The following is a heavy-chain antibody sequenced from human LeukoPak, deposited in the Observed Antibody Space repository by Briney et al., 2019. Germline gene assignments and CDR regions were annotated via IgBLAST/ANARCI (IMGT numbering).Heavy chain of an antibody. Sequence: GGSLRLPCTASGFTFSNAWITWVRQAPGKGLEWVGRIKSKTDGGTTDYAAPVKGRFTISRDDSKNTLHLQMNSLKSEDTAVYICTTETSGACDFGGKGSLVTVSS. CDR2: IKSKTDGGTT. J-gene: IGHJ4*02. CDR3: TTETSGACDF. D-gene: IGHD2-21*02. V-gene: IGHV3-15*01. CDR1: GFTFSNAW.